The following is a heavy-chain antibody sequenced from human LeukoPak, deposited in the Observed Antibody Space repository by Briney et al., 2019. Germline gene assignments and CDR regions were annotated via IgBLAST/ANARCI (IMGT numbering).Heavy chain of an antibody. J-gene: IGHJ4*02. Sequence: GGSLRLSCAASGFTFSSYWMHWVRQAPGKGLVWVSRINSDGSSTSYADSVKDRFTISRDNAKNTLYLQMNSLRAEDTAVYYCASGYDYVWGSYRYALPFDYWGQGTLVTVSS. CDR3: ASGYDYVWGSYRYALPFDY. CDR2: INSDGSST. CDR1: GFTFSSYW. V-gene: IGHV3-74*01. D-gene: IGHD3-16*02.